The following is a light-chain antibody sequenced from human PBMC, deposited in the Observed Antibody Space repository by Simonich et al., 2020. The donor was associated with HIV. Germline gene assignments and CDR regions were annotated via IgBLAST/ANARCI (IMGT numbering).Light chain of an antibody. CDR1: QSVLTSSNNKNN. J-gene: IGKJ5*01. CDR3: QQYYSTPIT. V-gene: IGKV4-1*01. CDR2: WAS. Sequence: DIVMTQSPDSLAVSLGERATINCKSIQSVLTSSNNKNNLAWYQQKPGQPPKLLIYWASTRESGVPDRFSGSGSGTDFTLTISSLQAEDVAVYYCQQYYSTPITFGQGTRLEMK.